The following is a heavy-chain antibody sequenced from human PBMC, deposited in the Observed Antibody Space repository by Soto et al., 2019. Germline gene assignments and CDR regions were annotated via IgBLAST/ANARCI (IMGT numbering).Heavy chain of an antibody. Sequence: SQTLSLTCAITWDSVSSNSAVWSWVRQSPSRGLEWLGRTYYRSKWYYEYAVSVRGRITINPDTSKNQYSLQLNSVTPEDTAVYFCARGEQYSGRIFDYWGQGTLVTVSS. CDR2: TYYRSKWYY. J-gene: IGHJ4*01. V-gene: IGHV6-1*01. D-gene: IGHD1-26*01. CDR1: WDSVSSNSAV. CDR3: ARGEQYSGRIFDY.